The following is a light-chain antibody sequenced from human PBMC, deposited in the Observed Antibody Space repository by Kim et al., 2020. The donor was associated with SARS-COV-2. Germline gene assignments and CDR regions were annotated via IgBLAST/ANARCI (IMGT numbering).Light chain of an antibody. CDR1: QRIGTW. Sequence: DIQMTQSPSALSASVGDSVTITCRASQRIGTWLAWYQQKPGKAPKFLIYMASALETGVPSRFRGAGSGTDFTLTISDLQPDDFATYYCQQYSSYPRTFGQGTRLEI. CDR2: MAS. J-gene: IGKJ2*01. V-gene: IGKV1-5*03. CDR3: QQYSSYPRT.